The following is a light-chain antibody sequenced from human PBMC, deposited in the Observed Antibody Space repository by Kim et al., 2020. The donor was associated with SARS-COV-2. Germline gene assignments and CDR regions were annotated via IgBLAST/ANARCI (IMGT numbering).Light chain of an antibody. CDR3: QTWDGITAV. Sequence: SYELTQPPSVSVSPGQTASITCSGDDLGDKYTCWYQQKPGQSPLLVIYQDDRRPSGIPDRFSGSNSGNTATLTISGTQAMDEADYYCQTWDGITAVFGGGTRLTVL. CDR1: DLGDKY. J-gene: IGLJ3*02. CDR2: QDD. V-gene: IGLV3-1*01.